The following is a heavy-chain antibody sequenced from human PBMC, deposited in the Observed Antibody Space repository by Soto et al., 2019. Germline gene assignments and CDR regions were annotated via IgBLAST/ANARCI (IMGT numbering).Heavy chain of an antibody. J-gene: IGHJ4*02. CDR2: ISAYNGNT. V-gene: IGHV1-18*01. CDR3: ARTTTTATTYYFDY. D-gene: IGHD4-17*01. CDR1: GYTFTSYG. Sequence: GASVKVSCKASGYTFTSYGISWVRQAPGQGLEWMGWISAYNGNTNYAQKLQGRVTMTTDTSTSTAYMELRSLRSDDTAVYYCARTTTTATTYYFDYWGQGALVTVSS.